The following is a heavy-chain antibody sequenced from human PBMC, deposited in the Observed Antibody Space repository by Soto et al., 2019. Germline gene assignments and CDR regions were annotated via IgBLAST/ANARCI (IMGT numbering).Heavy chain of an antibody. V-gene: IGHV4-34*01. Sequence: SETLSLTCAVYGGSFSGYYWSWIRQPPGKGLEWIGEINHSGSTNYNPSLKSRVTISVDTSKNQFSLKLSSVTAADTAVYYCARHAQYYDILTGYRGYDYGMDVWGQGTTVTVSS. CDR2: INHSGST. CDR3: ARHAQYYDILTGYRGYDYGMDV. D-gene: IGHD3-9*01. J-gene: IGHJ6*02. CDR1: GGSFSGYY.